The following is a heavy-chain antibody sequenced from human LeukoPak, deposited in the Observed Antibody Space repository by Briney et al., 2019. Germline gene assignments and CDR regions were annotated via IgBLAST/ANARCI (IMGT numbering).Heavy chain of an antibody. Sequence: SETLSLTCTVSGGSFSTYYWSWIRQPPGKGLEWIGYIYYSGSTNYNPSLKSRVTISVDTSKNQFSLKLSSVIAADTAVYYCARMYYDILAGYSFDYWGQGTLVTVSS. V-gene: IGHV4-59*01. CDR1: GGSFSTYY. CDR2: IYYSGST. D-gene: IGHD3-9*01. CDR3: ARMYYDILAGYSFDY. J-gene: IGHJ4*02.